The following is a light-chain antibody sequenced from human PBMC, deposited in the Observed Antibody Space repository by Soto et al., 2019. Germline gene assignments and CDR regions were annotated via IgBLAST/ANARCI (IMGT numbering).Light chain of an antibody. CDR2: GAS. V-gene: IGKV3-20*01. J-gene: IGKJ2*01. CDR1: QSVSSSY. CDR3: QQYGSSSDT. Sequence: DIVLTQSPGTLSLSPGERATLSCRASQSVSSSYLAWYQQKPGQAPRLLIYGASSRATGIPDRFSGSGSGTDFTLTIIRLEPEDFAVYYCQQYGSSSDTFGQGTKLEIK.